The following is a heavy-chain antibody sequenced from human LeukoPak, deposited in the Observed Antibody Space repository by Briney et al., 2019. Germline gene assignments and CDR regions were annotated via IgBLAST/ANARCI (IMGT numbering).Heavy chain of an antibody. D-gene: IGHD3-22*01. V-gene: IGHV1-24*01. CDR2: FDPVDGVT. Sequence: ASGKVSGKVSGYTLPELSMPGVRQAPGKGVEWRGGFDPVDGVTIYAQKFQGRVTMTEDTSTDTAYMELSSLRSEDTAVYYCATLTPPNYYDSSGYYLFDYWGQGTLVTVSS. J-gene: IGHJ4*02. CDR1: GYTLPELS. CDR3: ATLTPPNYYDSSGYYLFDY.